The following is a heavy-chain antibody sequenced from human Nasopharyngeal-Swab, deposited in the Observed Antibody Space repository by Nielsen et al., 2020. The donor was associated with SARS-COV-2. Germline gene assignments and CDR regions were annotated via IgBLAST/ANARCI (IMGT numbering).Heavy chain of an antibody. CDR2: ISYDGSKT. CDR3: AKVSYTYSSGWYDY. Sequence: GGSLRLSCAASGFAFSDYAMHWVRQAPGKGLAWLAVISYDGSKTYYADSVKGRFTISRDNSKNTLYLQMKSLRAEDTAVYYCAKVSYTYSSGWYDYWGQGTLVTVSS. D-gene: IGHD6-19*01. CDR1: GFAFSDYA. J-gene: IGHJ4*02. V-gene: IGHV3-30-3*01.